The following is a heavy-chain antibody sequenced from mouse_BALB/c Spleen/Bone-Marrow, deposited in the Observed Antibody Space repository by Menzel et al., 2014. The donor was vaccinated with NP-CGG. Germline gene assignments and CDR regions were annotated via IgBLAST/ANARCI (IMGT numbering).Heavy chain of an antibody. D-gene: IGHD4-1*01. Sequence: EVQGVASGGGLVQPGGSLKFSCAASGFTFSSYGMSWVRQTPDKGLELVATINSNGDSTYYPDRVKGRFTISRDNAKNTLCLQMSSLKSEDTAMYYCARGLGFFYYLGQGTPLTVSS. CDR3: ARGLGFFYY. V-gene: IGHV5-6-3*01. CDR1: GFTFSSYG. CDR2: INSNGDST. J-gene: IGHJ2*01.